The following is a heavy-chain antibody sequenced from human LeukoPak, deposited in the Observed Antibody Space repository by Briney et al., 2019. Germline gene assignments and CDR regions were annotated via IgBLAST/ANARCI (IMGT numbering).Heavy chain of an antibody. J-gene: IGHJ5*02. CDR2: LSGSARST. V-gene: IGHV3-23*01. CDR1: GFTFSSYA. CDR3: ATDLRTPSA. D-gene: IGHD1-14*01. Sequence: GGSLRLSCAASGFTFSSYAMSWVRQAPGKGLEWVSSLSGSARSTYYADSVKGRFTISRDNSKNSLYLQMNSLRSEDTALYYCATDLRTPSAWGQGTLVTVSS.